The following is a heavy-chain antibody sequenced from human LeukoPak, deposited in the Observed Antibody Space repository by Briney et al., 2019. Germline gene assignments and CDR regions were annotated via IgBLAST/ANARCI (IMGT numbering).Heavy chain of an antibody. V-gene: IGHV4-39*01. D-gene: IGHD3-10*01. Sequence: PSETLSLTCTVSGGSISSSSYYWGWIRRPPGKGLEWIGSIYYSGSTYYNPSLKSRVTISVDTSKNQFSLKLSSVTAADTAVYYCARLRKNYYGSGSYYGDYWGQGTLVTVSS. CDR1: GGSISSSSYY. CDR2: IYYSGST. J-gene: IGHJ4*02. CDR3: ARLRKNYYGSGSYYGDY.